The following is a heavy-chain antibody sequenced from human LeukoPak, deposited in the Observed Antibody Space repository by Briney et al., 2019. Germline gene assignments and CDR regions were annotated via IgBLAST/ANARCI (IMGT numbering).Heavy chain of an antibody. Sequence: SETLSLTCTVSGGSISSGDYYWSWIRQPPGKGLEWIGYIYYSGSTYYNPSLKSRVTISVDTSKNQFSLKLSSVTAADTAVYYCASIPIYCSGGSCYEGYFQHWGQGTLVTVSS. D-gene: IGHD2-15*01. CDR1: GGSISSGDYY. CDR3: ASIPIYCSGGSCYEGYFQH. J-gene: IGHJ1*01. V-gene: IGHV4-30-4*08. CDR2: IYYSGST.